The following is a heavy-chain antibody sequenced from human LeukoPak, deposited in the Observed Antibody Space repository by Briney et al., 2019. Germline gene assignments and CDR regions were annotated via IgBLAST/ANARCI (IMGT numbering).Heavy chain of an antibody. D-gene: IGHD5-12*01. CDR2: IYTTGIT. Sequence: SETLSLTCTLSGGPITNYYWSWVRQPAGKGLQWIGRIYTTGITNYNPSLQSRVTMSVDTSKNQFSLKLNSATAAHTAVYYFARGGGNERPFDIWGQGTMVTVSS. CDR3: ARGGGNERPFDI. CDR1: GGPITNYY. J-gene: IGHJ3*02. V-gene: IGHV4-4*07.